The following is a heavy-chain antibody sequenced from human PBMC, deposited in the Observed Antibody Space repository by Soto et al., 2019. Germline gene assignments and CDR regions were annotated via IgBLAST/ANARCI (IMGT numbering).Heavy chain of an antibody. Sequence: GGSLRLSCAASGFIFSNFGMQWVRHAPGKGLEWVAVIWYDGSNEYYADSVKGRFTISKDNSKNTLYLQMNSLRAEDTAVYYCARDDIPGIAVATYGMDVWGQGTTVTVSS. CDR2: IWYDGSNE. CDR1: GFIFSNFG. D-gene: IGHD6-19*01. CDR3: ARDDIPGIAVATYGMDV. V-gene: IGHV3-33*01. J-gene: IGHJ6*02.